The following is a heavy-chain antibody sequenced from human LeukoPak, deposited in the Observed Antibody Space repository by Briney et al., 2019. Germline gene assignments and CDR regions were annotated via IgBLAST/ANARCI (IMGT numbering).Heavy chain of an antibody. V-gene: IGHV1-2*02. CDR3: ARVWPRGSSRASYYFDY. CDR2: INPNSGGT. J-gene: IGHJ4*02. D-gene: IGHD6-13*01. CDR1: GYTFTGYY. Sequence: GASVKVSCKASGYTFTGYYMHWVRQAPGQGLEWMGWINPNSGGTNYAQKFQGRVTMTRDTSISTAYIELSRLRSDDTAVYYCARVWPRGSSRASYYFDYWGQGTLVTVSS.